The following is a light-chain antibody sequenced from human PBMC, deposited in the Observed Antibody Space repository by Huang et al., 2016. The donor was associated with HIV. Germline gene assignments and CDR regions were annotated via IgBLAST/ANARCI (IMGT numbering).Light chain of an antibody. CDR1: QDISNRY. CDR2: GAA. Sequence: EIVLTQSPGTLSLSPGERATLSCRPSQDISNRYLAWYQQTPGQAPRLLFYGAASRATGIPDTFSGSGSGTDLSCIISRLETEDVAVYYCQQYGRSPITFGQGTRLDIK. CDR3: QQYGRSPIT. J-gene: IGKJ5*01. V-gene: IGKV3-20*01.